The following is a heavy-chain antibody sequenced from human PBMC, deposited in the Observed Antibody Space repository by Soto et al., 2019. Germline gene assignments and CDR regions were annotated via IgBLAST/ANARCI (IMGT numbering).Heavy chain of an antibody. CDR3: ARVISCLYYFGY. V-gene: IGHV1-3*01. D-gene: IGHD3-16*02. J-gene: IGHJ4*02. CDR2: INAGNGNT. Sequence: GASVKVSCEDSGYTFTSYAMHWVRQDPGQRLEWMGWINAGNGNTKYSQKFQGRVTITRDTSASTAYMELSSLRSEDTAVYYCARVISCLYYFGYWGQGPLVTVSS. CDR1: GYTFTSYA.